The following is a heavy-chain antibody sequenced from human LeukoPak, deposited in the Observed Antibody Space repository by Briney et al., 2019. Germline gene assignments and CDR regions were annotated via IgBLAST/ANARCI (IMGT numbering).Heavy chain of an antibody. Sequence: SETLSLTCTVSGGSISRYYWSWIRQPPGKGLEWIGYSYYSGSTNYNPSLKSRVTISVDTSKNQFSLKLSSVTAADTAVYYCARDVYKYDSSGSRAFDIWGQGTMVTVSS. CDR1: GGSISRYY. D-gene: IGHD3-22*01. CDR2: SYYSGST. J-gene: IGHJ3*02. CDR3: ARDVYKYDSSGSRAFDI. V-gene: IGHV4-59*01.